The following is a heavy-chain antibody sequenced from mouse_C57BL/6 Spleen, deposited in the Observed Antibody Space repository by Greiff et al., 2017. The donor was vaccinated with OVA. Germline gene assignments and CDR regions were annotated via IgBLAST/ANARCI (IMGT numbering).Heavy chain of an antibody. CDR2: INPNNGGT. CDR3: ERGGITTVVYYYAMDY. V-gene: IGHV1-26*01. Sequence: VQLQQSGPELVKPGASVKISCKASGYTFTDYYMNWVKQSHGKSLEWIGDINPNNGGTSYNQKFKGKATLTVDTSSSTACMELRSLTSEDSAVYYCERGGITTVVYYYAMDYWGQGTSVTVSS. D-gene: IGHD1-1*01. J-gene: IGHJ4*01. CDR1: GYTFTDYY.